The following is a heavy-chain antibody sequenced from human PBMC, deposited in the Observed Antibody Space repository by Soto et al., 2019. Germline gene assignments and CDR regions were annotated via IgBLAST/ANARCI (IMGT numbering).Heavy chain of an antibody. J-gene: IGHJ5*01. CDR1: GGTVASSHW. CDR2: VYHTGDT. Sequence: PSEPLSLTCGVSGGTVASSHWWSWVRQSPGRGLEWIGNVYHTGDTNFNPSLQSRVTFSVDKSNNQFSLSLTSVTAADTAVYFFAGEIVTAEENVPFDTWGPGNMVTVSS. D-gene: IGHD2-21*02. CDR3: AGEIVTAEENVPFDT. V-gene: IGHV4-4*02.